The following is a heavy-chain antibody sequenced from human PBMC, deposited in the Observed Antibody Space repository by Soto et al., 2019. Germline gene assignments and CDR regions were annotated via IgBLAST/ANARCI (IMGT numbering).Heavy chain of an antibody. CDR2: IKQDGSEK. Sequence: PGGSLRLSCAASAFTFSTYWMSWVRQAPGKGLEWVANIKQDGSEKYYLDSVKGRFTISRDNAKNSLYLQMNSLRAEDTAVYYCARGSTYYYDSSGYYIYYFDYWGQGTLVTVSS. CDR1: AFTFSTYW. J-gene: IGHJ4*02. D-gene: IGHD3-22*01. CDR3: ARGSTYYYDSSGYYIYYFDY. V-gene: IGHV3-7*03.